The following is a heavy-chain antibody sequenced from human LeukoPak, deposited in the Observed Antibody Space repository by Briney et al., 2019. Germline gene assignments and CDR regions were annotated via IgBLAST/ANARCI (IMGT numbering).Heavy chain of an antibody. Sequence: GGSLRLSCAGSGFTLSSYYMHWVRQAPDKGLEWVAVMSYDETTANYAGSVQGRFTVSRDNSKNTLFLQINSLRAEDRPMYFWTKGGGANYYGDYFDYWRQGTLVPVS. CDR1: GFTLSSYY. D-gene: IGHD1-26*01. CDR2: MSYDETTA. V-gene: IGHV3-30*14. J-gene: IGHJ4*02. CDR3: TKGGGANYYGDYFDY.